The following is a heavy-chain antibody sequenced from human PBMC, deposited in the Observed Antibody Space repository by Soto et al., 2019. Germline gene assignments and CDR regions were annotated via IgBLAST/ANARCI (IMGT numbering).Heavy chain of an antibody. CDR1: GYTFTSYD. Sequence: ASVEVSCKASGYTFTSYDRHWVRQAPGQGLERMGIINPSGGSTSYAQKFQGRVTMTRDTSTSTVYMELSSLRTEETAVYYCARALPDIVVVPAAIPPEEWFDPWGQGTLVTVSS. D-gene: IGHD2-2*01. CDR2: INPSGGST. J-gene: IGHJ5*02. CDR3: ARALPDIVVVPAAIPPEEWFDP. V-gene: IGHV1-46*01.